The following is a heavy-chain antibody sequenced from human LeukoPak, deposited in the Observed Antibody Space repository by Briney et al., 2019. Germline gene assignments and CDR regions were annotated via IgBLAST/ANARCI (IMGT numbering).Heavy chain of an antibody. J-gene: IGHJ5*02. CDR1: GFTFSSYE. V-gene: IGHV3-48*03. D-gene: IGHD3-3*01. CDR2: ISSSGSTI. Sequence: GGSLRLSCAASGFTFSSYEMNWVRQAPGKGLEWVSYISSSGSTIYYADSVKGRFTISRDNAKNSLYLQMNRLRAEDTAVYYCAREGVANWFDPWGQGTLVTVSS. CDR3: AREGVANWFDP.